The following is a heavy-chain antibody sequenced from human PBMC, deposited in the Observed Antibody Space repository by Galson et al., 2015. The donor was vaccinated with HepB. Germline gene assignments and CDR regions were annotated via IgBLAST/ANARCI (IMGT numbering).Heavy chain of an antibody. CDR2: ISWSSGSI. Sequence: SLRLSCAASGFTFDNYAMHWVRQAPGKGLEWVSGISWSSGSIGYADSVKGRFTISRDNAKNSLSLQMNSLRAEDTALYYCASDSSSWYGYFQHWGQGTLVTVSS. D-gene: IGHD6-13*01. V-gene: IGHV3-9*01. J-gene: IGHJ1*01. CDR3: ASDSSSWYGYFQH. CDR1: GFTFDNYA.